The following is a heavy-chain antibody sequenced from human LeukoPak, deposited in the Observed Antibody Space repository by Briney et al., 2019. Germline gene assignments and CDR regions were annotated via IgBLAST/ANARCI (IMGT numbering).Heavy chain of an antibody. D-gene: IGHD5-12*01. V-gene: IGHV1-69*13. CDR3: ARALVATIGPNYYYYYYMDV. CDR2: IIPIFGTA. CDR1: GGTFSSYA. J-gene: IGHJ6*03. Sequence: GASVKVSCKASGGTFSSYAISWVRQAPGQGLEWMGGIIPIFGTANYAQKFQGRVTITADESTSTAYMELSSLRSEDTAVYYCARALVATIGPNYYYYYYMDVWGKGTTVTISS.